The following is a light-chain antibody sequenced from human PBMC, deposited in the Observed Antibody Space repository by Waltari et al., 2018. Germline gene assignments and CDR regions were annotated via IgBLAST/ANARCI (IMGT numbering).Light chain of an antibody. V-gene: IGLV4-69*01. CDR3: QTWGMNIQV. J-gene: IGLJ3*02. CDR2: VNSDGSH. CDR1: GEYSAYA. Sequence: QLVLTQSPSASASLGASVKLTCTLTGEYSAYAIAWHQQQPEKGPRYLMNVNSDGSHDKADGIPERFSGSCAGAERYLIISRLQSDDEADYFCQTWGMNIQVFGGGTRLTVL.